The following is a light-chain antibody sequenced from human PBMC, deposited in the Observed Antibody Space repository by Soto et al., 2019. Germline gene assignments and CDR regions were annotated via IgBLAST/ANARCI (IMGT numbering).Light chain of an antibody. V-gene: IGKV3-11*01. Sequence: EVVLTQSPSTLSLSPGERATLSCRASQSVRSYLAWFQHKPGQAPRLLIYDASNRATGIPGRFSGSGFGTDFNLTISSLEPEDFGVYYCQQRTNWPHLTFGGGTRVEIK. CDR2: DAS. CDR3: QQRTNWPHLT. CDR1: QSVRSY. J-gene: IGKJ4*01.